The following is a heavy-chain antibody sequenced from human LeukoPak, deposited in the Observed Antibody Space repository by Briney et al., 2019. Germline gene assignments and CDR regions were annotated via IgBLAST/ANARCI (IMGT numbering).Heavy chain of an antibody. Sequence: ASVRVSCKASGYTFTNYAINWVRQAPGQRLEWMGWINAGNGNTKYSQEFQGRVTITRDTSTNTAYMELISLRSEDMAVYYCARGRWTAHTVGYYFDSWGQGTLVIVSS. CDR2: INAGNGNT. V-gene: IGHV1-3*03. CDR3: ARGRWTAHTVGYYFDS. J-gene: IGHJ4*02. D-gene: IGHD2-21*02. CDR1: GYTFTNYA.